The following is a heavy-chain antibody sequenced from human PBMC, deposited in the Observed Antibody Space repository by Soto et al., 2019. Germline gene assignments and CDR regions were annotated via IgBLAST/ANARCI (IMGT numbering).Heavy chain of an antibody. CDR3: SRDGRLRYGMDV. Sequence: PSETLSLTCTVSGGSISSGGYYWSWIRQHPGKGLEWIGYIYYSGSTYYNPSLKSRVTISVDTSKNQFSLKLSSVTAADTAVYYWSRDGRLRYGMDVWGHGSTGTV. CDR2: IYYSGST. J-gene: IGHJ6*02. V-gene: IGHV4-31*03. CDR1: GGSISSGGYY. D-gene: IGHD2-21*01.